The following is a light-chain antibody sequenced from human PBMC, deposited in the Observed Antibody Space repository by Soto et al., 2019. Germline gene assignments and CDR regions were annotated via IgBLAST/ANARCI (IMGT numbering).Light chain of an antibody. CDR2: HVS. Sequence: QSALTQPASVSGSPGQSITISCTGTSSDVGNYNYVSWYQQHPGKAPKLMIYHVSYRPSGVSSRFSASKSGNTASLTISGLQAEDEADYYCSSYTTSSTYVFGPGTKLTVL. CDR3: SSYTTSSTYV. J-gene: IGLJ1*01. CDR1: SSDVGNYNY. V-gene: IGLV2-14*03.